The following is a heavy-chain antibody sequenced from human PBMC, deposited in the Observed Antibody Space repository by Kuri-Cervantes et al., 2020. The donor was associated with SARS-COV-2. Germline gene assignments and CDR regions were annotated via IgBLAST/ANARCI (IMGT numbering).Heavy chain of an antibody. Sequence: ASVKVSCKASGYTFTGYYMHWVRQAPGQGLEWMGWINPNSGGTNYAQKFQGRVTMTRDTSISTAYMELGRLRSDDTAMYYCARAAAVTTYYYYYMDVWGKGTTVTVSS. V-gene: IGHV1-2*02. CDR3: ARAAAVTTYYYYYMDV. J-gene: IGHJ6*03. CDR2: INPNSGGT. D-gene: IGHD4-11*01. CDR1: GYTFTGYY.